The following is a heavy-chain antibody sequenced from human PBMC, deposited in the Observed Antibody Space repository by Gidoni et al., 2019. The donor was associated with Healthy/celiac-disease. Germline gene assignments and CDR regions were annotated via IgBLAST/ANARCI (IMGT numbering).Heavy chain of an antibody. D-gene: IGHD4-4*01. CDR1: GGSISSGSYY. Sequence: QVQLQESGPGLVKPSQTLSLTCPVSGGSISSGSYYWSWIRQPAGKGLEWIGRIYTSGSTNYNPSLKSRVTISVDTSKNQFSLKLSSVTAADTAVYYCARDYSIFWFDPWGQGTLVTVSS. V-gene: IGHV4-61*02. CDR2: IYTSGST. J-gene: IGHJ5*02. CDR3: ARDYSIFWFDP.